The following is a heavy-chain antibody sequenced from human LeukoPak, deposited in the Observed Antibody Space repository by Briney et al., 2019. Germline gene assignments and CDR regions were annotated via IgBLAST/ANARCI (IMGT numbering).Heavy chain of an antibody. CDR3: ARDQGPGGIAAAGTSVSPYYFDY. J-gene: IGHJ4*02. CDR1: GGSISSSSYY. D-gene: IGHD6-13*01. Sequence: PSETLSLTCTVSGGSISSSSYYWGWIRQPPGKGLEWIGSIYYSGSTYYNPSPKSRLTISVDTSKNQFSLKLSSVTAADTAVYYCARDQGPGGIAAAGTSVSPYYFDYWGQGTLVTVSS. V-gene: IGHV4-39*07. CDR2: IYYSGST.